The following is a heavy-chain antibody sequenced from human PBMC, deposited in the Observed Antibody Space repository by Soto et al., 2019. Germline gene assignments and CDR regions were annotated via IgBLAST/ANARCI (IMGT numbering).Heavy chain of an antibody. D-gene: IGHD5-18*01. CDR2: IYYSGST. CDR3: ARDMDTAMVLGY. J-gene: IGHJ4*02. CDR1: GGSISSYY. V-gene: IGHV4-59*01. Sequence: SETLSLTCTVSGGSISSYYWSWIRQPPGKGLEWIGYIYYSGSTNYNPSLKSRVTISVDTSKNQFSLKLSSVTAADTAVYYCARDMDTAMVLGYWGQGTLVTVS.